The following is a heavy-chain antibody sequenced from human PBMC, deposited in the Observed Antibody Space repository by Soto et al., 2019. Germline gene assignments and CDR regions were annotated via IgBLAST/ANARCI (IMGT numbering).Heavy chain of an antibody. J-gene: IGHJ5*02. CDR2: FNDSGHN. D-gene: IGHD5-12*01. V-gene: IGHV4-34*01. CDR1: GGSFSGYY. Sequence: SETLSPTCGVSGGSFSGYYWSWIRQPPGKELEGIGEFNDSGHNNYNPSLKSRVDIAADTPTNECSLKMNTVTAADTGVYYCARVRRWLPEEMVDLWGQGALVTVSS. CDR3: ARVRRWLPEEMVDL.